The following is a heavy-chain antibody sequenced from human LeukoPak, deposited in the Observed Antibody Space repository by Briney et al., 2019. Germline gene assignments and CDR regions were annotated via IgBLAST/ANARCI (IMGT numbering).Heavy chain of an antibody. CDR2: INHSGST. CDR1: GGSFSGYY. CDR3: ARDRHLLWFGELLPNYYYYGMDV. J-gene: IGHJ6*02. D-gene: IGHD3-10*01. V-gene: IGHV4-34*01. Sequence: SETLSLTCAVYGGSFSGYYWSWIRQPPGKGLEWIGEINHSGSTNYNPSLKSRVTISVDTSKNQFSLKLSSVTAADTAVYYCARDRHLLWFGELLPNYYYYGMDVWGQGPRSPSP.